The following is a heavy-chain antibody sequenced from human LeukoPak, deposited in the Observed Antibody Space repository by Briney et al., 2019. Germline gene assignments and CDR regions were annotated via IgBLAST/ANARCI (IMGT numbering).Heavy chain of an antibody. V-gene: IGHV3-30-3*01. CDR3: ARDGPTYYYDSSGFS. J-gene: IGHJ4*02. CDR1: GFTFSSYA. Sequence: GRSLRLSCAASGFTFSSYAMHWVRQAPGKGLEWVAVISYDGSNKYYADSVKGRFTISRDNSKNTLYLQMNSLRAEDTAVYYCARDGPTYYYDSSGFSWGQGTLVTVSS. CDR2: ISYDGSNK. D-gene: IGHD3-22*01.